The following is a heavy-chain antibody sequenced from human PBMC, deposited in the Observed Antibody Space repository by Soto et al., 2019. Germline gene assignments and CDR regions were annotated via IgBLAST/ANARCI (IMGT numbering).Heavy chain of an antibody. CDR2: ISGSGGST. V-gene: IGHV3-23*01. CDR3: AKPRPGSSSSWYDGAFDI. Sequence: GGSLRLSCAASGFTFSSYAMSWVRQAPGKGLEWVSAISGSGGSTYYADSVKGRFTISRDNSKNTLYLQMNSLRAEDTAVYYCAKPRPGSSSSWYDGAFDIWGQGTMVTVSS. J-gene: IGHJ3*02. D-gene: IGHD6-13*01. CDR1: GFTFSSYA.